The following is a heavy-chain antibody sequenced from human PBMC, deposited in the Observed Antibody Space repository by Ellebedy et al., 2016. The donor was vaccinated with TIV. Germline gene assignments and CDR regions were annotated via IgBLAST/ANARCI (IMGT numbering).Heavy chain of an antibody. Sequence: GESLKISXAASGFTFKSYTMNWVRQAPGKGLEWVSSISPGSTYIYYADSVKGRFTISRDNAKNSAYLQMNSLRAEDTAVYYCARDASGSYYAEFVWFDPWGQGTLVTVSS. V-gene: IGHV3-21*01. D-gene: IGHD3-10*01. CDR2: ISPGSTYI. J-gene: IGHJ5*02. CDR3: ARDASGSYYAEFVWFDP. CDR1: GFTFKSYT.